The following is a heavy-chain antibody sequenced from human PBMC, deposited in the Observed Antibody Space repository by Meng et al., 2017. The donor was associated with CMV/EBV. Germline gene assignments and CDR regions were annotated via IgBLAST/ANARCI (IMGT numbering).Heavy chain of an antibody. V-gene: IGHV3-11*01. CDR3: ASHLVWLGASQPEPLDY. Sequence: GGSLRLSCAASGFTFSDYYMSWIRQAPGKGLEWVSYISSSGSTIYYADSVKGRFTISRDNAKNSLYLQMNSLRAEDTAVYYCASHLVWLGASQPEPLDYWGQGTLVTVSS. D-gene: IGHD3-10*01. J-gene: IGHJ4*02. CDR2: ISSSGSTI. CDR1: GFTFSDYY.